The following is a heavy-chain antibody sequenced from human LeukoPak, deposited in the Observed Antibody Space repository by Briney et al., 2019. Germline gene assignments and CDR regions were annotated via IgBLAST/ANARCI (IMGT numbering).Heavy chain of an antibody. V-gene: IGHV3-7*01. Sequence: PGGSLRLSCAASGFTFSYHWMTWVRQAPGKGLEWVANIKNDGAVKNYVDSVKGRFTISRDNAKNSLYLQMNSLRAEDTAVYYCARELERINWFDPWGQGTLVTVSS. J-gene: IGHJ5*02. CDR1: GFTFSYHW. CDR3: ARELERINWFDP. D-gene: IGHD2/OR15-2a*01. CDR2: IKNDGAVK.